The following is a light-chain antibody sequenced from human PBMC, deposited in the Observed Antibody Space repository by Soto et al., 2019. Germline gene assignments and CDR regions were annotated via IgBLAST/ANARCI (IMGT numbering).Light chain of an antibody. V-gene: IGKV1-27*01. CDR2: GAS. Sequence: DIQLTQSPSSLSASVGDRVTITCRASQDISNYLAWYQQKPGKVPNLLMYGASALRSGVPSRFSGSGSGTDFTLTISSLQPEYVATYYCQKYNSAPWTFGQGTKVEIK. CDR1: QDISNY. CDR3: QKYNSAPWT. J-gene: IGKJ1*01.